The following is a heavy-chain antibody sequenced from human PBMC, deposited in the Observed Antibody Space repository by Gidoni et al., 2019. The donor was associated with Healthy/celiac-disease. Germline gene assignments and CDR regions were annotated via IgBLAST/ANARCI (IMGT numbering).Heavy chain of an antibody. CDR3: ARGLPLYDY. V-gene: IGHV4-59*01. CDR2: IYYSGST. Sequence: QVQLQESGPGLVKPSETLSLTCTVSGGSISSYYWSWIRQPPGKGLEWIGYIYYSGSTNYNPSLKSRVTISVDTSKNQFSLKLSSVTAADTAVYYCARGLPLYDYWGQGTLVTVSS. CDR1: GGSISSYY. J-gene: IGHJ4*02.